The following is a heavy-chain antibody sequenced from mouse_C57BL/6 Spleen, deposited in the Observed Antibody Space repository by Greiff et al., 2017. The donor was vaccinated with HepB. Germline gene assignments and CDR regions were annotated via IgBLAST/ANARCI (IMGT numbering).Heavy chain of an antibody. J-gene: IGHJ2*01. CDR1: GYTFTSYW. CDR2: IYPGNSDT. CDR3: TRVTTVVAPIYYFDY. V-gene: IGHV1-5*01. Sequence: EVQLKQSGTVLARPGASVKMSCKTSGYTFTSYWMHWVKQRPGQGLEWIGAIYPGNSDTSYNQKFKGKAKLTAVTAASTAYMELSSLTNEDSAVYYCTRVTTVVAPIYYFDYWGQGTTLTVSS. D-gene: IGHD1-1*01.